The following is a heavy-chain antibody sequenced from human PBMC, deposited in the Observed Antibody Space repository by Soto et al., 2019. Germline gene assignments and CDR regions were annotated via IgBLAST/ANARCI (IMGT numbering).Heavy chain of an antibody. D-gene: IGHD3-16*01. J-gene: IGHJ4*02. CDR1: GGSFSGYY. V-gene: IGHV4-34*01. Sequence: SETLSLTCAVYGGSFSGYYWSWIRQPPGKGLEWIGEINHSGSTNYNPSLKSRVTISVDTSKNQFSLKLSSVTAADTAVYYCARGHMITIFNYWGQGTLVTVSS. CDR3: ARGHMITIFNY. CDR2: INHSGST.